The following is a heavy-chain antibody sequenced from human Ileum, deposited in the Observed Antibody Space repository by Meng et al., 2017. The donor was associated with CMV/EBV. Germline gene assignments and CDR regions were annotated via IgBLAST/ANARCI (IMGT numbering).Heavy chain of an antibody. CDR1: GFPFCAYG. D-gene: IGHD5-24*01. J-gene: IGHJ4*02. CDR2: ISTSRNYI. CDR3: ARGRGDAYNFYFDF. V-gene: IGHV3-21*01. Sequence: ASGFPFCAYGMDWVRRAPGKGLEWVSSISTSRNYIYYADSVKGRFTISRDNAENSLSLQMNSLRGEDTAVYYCARGRGDAYNFYFDFWGQGALVTVSS.